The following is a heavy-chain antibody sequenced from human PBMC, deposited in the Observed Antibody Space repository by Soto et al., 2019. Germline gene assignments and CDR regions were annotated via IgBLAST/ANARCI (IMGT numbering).Heavy chain of an antibody. Sequence: QVQLVXXXXEVKKPGASVKVSCKASGYTFTSYDINWVRQATGQGLEWMGWMNPNSGNTGYAQKFQGRVTMTRNTSRSTSYVERSSLRSEDTAVYYCARAHGGSGTRGDFDYWGQGTLVTVSS. J-gene: IGHJ4*02. CDR3: ARAHGGSGTRGDFDY. CDR1: GYTFTSYD. CDR2: MNPNSGNT. D-gene: IGHD3-10*01. V-gene: IGHV1-8*01.